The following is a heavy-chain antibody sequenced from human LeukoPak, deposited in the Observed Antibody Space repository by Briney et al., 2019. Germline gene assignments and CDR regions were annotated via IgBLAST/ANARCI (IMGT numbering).Heavy chain of an antibody. Sequence: ASVKVSCKASGYTFTSYGISWVRQAPGQGLEWMGWISAYNDDTNYAQNLQGRVTMTTDTSTSTAYMELRSLRSDDTAVYYCARDGDYSSGWHDAFDIWGQGTMVTVSS. J-gene: IGHJ3*02. D-gene: IGHD6-19*01. CDR3: ARDGDYSSGWHDAFDI. V-gene: IGHV1-18*01. CDR1: GYTFTSYG. CDR2: ISAYNDDT.